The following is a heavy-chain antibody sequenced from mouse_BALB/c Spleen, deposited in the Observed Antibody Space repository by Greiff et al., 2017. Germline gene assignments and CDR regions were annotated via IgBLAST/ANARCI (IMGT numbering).Heavy chain of an antibody. CDR2: INPSNGGT. D-gene: IGHD1-2*01. J-gene: IGHJ4*01. CDR3: TRLGLRHYYAMDY. V-gene: IGHV1S81*02. Sequence: VQLQQSGAELVKPGASVKLSCKASGYTFTSYYMYWVKQRPGQGLEWIGEINPSNGGTNFNEKFKSKATLTVDKSSSTAYMQLSSLTSEDSAVYYCTRLGLRHYYAMDYWGQGTSVTVSS. CDR1: GYTFTSYY.